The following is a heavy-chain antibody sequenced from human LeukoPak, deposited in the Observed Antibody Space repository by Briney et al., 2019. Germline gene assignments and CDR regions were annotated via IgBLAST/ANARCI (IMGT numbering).Heavy chain of an antibody. V-gene: IGHV3-23*01. CDR1: GFTFSSYA. J-gene: IGHJ4*02. CDR2: ISGSGGRT. Sequence: PGGSLRLSCAASGFTFSSYAMSWVRQAPGKGLEWVSTISGSGGRTYYADSVKGRFIIFRDNAKNTLYLQMTSLRAEDTAVYYCARGGSYSNSQLDYWGQGTLVTVSS. CDR3: ARGGSYSNSQLDY. D-gene: IGHD6-6*01.